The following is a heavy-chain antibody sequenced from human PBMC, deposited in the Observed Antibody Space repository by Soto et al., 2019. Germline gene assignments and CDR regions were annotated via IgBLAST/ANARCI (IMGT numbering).Heavy chain of an antibody. Sequence: GGSLRLSCAASGFTFSNAWMCWVRQAPGKGLEWVGRIKSKTDGGTTDYAAPVKGRFTISRDDSKNTLYLQMNSLKTEDTAVYYCTTDPFFYAILTGYHSCNGCYYGMDVWGQGTTVTVSS. D-gene: IGHD3-9*01. CDR3: TTDPFFYAILTGYHSCNGCYYGMDV. V-gene: IGHV3-15*01. CDR2: IKSKTDGGTT. CDR1: GFTFSNAW. J-gene: IGHJ6*02.